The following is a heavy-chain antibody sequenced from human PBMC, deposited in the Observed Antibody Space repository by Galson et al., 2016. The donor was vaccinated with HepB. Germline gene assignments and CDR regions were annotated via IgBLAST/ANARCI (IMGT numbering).Heavy chain of an antibody. Sequence: SETLSLTCAVSGGSISSSNWWSWVRQPPGKGLEWIGEIYHSGSTNYNPSLKSRVTISVDKSNKQFSLQLTSVTAADTAVYYCARTNYYGSGSPDYWGQEPWSPSPQ. V-gene: IGHV4-4*02. CDR1: GGSISSSNW. J-gene: IGHJ4*01. CDR3: ARTNYYGSGSPDY. D-gene: IGHD3-10*01. CDR2: IYHSGST.